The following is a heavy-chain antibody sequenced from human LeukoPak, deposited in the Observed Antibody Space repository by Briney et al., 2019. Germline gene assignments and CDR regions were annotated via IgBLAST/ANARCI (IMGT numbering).Heavy chain of an antibody. CDR3: AKAERALQWQVPLHN. CDR2: ISSSGDNT. V-gene: IGHV3-23*01. D-gene: IGHD6-19*01. Sequence: GGSLRLSCAASGFSFRSYDMSWVRQAPGKGLEWVSGISSSGDNTYYADSVKGRFTISRDNPKNTLYLQMNSLRADDTAVYYCAKAERALQWQVPLHNWGQGTLVTVSS. J-gene: IGHJ4*02. CDR1: GFSFRSYD.